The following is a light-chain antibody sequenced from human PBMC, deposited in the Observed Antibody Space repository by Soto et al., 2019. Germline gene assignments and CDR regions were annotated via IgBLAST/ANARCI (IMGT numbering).Light chain of an antibody. V-gene: IGKV3-20*01. CDR3: QHYSSSPPAIT. J-gene: IGKJ5*01. Sequence: EIVLTQSPGTLSLSPGERATLSCRASQSVSSYLAWYQQRPGQAPRLLIYGASYRATGIPDRFSGGGSGTDFTLTISRLEPEDFAVYYCQHYSSSPPAITFGQGTRLEIK. CDR1: QSVSSY. CDR2: GAS.